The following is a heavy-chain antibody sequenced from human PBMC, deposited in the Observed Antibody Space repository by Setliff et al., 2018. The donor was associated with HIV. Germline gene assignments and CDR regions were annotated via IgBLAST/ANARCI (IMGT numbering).Heavy chain of an antibody. CDR2: ISNSGDKT. D-gene: IGHD3-3*01. Sequence: HPGGSLRLSCAASGFTFNSYAMTWVRQAPGKGLEWVAAISNSGDKTYLADSVKGRFTISRDNSKNTLSLQMNSLRAEDTAVYYCAKTREINNFWSGIDYWGQGTLVTVSS. CDR1: GFTFNSYA. J-gene: IGHJ4*02. V-gene: IGHV3-23*01. CDR3: AKTREINNFWSGIDY.